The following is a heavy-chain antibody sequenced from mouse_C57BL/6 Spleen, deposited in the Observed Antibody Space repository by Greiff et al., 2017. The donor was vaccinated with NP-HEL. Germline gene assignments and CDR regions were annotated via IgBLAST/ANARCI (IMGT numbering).Heavy chain of an antibody. Sequence: EVQLQQSGPELVKPGASVKIPCKASGYTFTDYNMDWVKQSHGKSLEWIGDTNPNNGGTIYNQKFKGKATLTVDKSSSTAYMELRSLTSEDTAVYYCARPTEAWFAYWGQGTLVTVSA. V-gene: IGHV1-18*01. CDR2: TNPNNGGT. J-gene: IGHJ3*01. CDR1: GYTFTDYN. CDR3: ARPTEAWFAY.